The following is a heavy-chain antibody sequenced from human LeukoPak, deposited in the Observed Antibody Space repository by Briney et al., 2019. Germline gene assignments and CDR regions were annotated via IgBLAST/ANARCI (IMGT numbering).Heavy chain of an antibody. Sequence: KPSETLSLTCTVSGGSISSYYWSWIRQPAGKGLEWIGRINTSGSSNYNPSLRSRVTMSVDTSKNQFSLNLSSVTAADTAVYYCARGTPYYYDSSGYSPNFDYWGQGTLVTVSS. J-gene: IGHJ4*02. V-gene: IGHV4-4*07. D-gene: IGHD3-22*01. CDR3: ARGTPYYYDSSGYSPNFDY. CDR1: GGSISSYY. CDR2: INTSGSS.